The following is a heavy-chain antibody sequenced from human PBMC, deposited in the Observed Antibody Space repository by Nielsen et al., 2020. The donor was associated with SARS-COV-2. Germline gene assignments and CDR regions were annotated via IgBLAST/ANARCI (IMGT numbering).Heavy chain of an antibody. CDR1: GFTFSSYG. D-gene: IGHD6-13*01. CDR3: AKDCGYSSQNFAYYYYGMDV. Sequence: GESLKISCAASGFTFSSYGMHWVRQAPGKGLEWVAVISYDGSNKYYADSVKGRFTISRDNSKNTLYLQMNSLRAEDTAVYYCAKDCGYSSQNFAYYYYGMDVWGQGTTVTVSS. V-gene: IGHV3-30*18. CDR2: ISYDGSNK. J-gene: IGHJ6*02.